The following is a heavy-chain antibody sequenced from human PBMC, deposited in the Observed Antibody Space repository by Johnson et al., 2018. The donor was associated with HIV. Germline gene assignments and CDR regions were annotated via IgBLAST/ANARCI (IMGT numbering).Heavy chain of an antibody. CDR1: GFTFSSYW. V-gene: IGHV3-23*04. CDR3: AKGLGSSGYYYGGAFDI. D-gene: IGHD3-22*01. CDR2: ISGSGGST. Sequence: VQLVESGGGLVQPGGSLRLSCAASGFTFSSYWMHWVRQAPGKGLVWVSAISGSGGSTYYADSVKGRFTISRDNSKNTLYLQMNSLRAEDTAVYYCAKGLGSSGYYYGGAFDIWGQGTMVTVSS. J-gene: IGHJ3*02.